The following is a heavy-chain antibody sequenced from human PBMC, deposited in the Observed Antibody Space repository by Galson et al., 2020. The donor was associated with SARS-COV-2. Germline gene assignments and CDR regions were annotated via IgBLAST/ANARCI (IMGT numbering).Heavy chain of an antibody. CDR3: ARVGGDYRQDY. D-gene: IGHD3-16*01. J-gene: IGHJ4*02. CDR2: IYYSGST. Sequence: SETLSLTCTVSGGSISSSSYYWGWIRQPPGKGLEWIGSIYYSGSTYYNPSLKSRVTISVDTSKNQFSLKLSSVTAADTAVYYCARVGGDYRQDYWGQGTLVTVSS. CDR1: GGSISSSSYY. V-gene: IGHV4-39*07.